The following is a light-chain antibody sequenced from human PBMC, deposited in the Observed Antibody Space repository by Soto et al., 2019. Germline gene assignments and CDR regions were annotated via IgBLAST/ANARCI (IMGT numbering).Light chain of an antibody. CDR1: QNVGTY. V-gene: IGKV3-11*01. Sequence: VLTQSPATLPLSPGDRATLSCRACQNVGTYLAWYQQKPGQVPRLLIYDASNRATGIPARFSGSGSGTDFTLTISSLEPEDFAVYYCQKRFNWPITFGGGTKVDIK. J-gene: IGKJ4*01. CDR2: DAS. CDR3: QKRFNWPIT.